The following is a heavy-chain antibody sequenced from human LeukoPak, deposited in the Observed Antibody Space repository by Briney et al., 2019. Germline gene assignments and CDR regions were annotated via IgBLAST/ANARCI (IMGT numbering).Heavy chain of an antibody. V-gene: IGHV3-9*01. D-gene: IGHD3-9*01. CDR3: AKQMGYFDWYFDY. CDR2: ISWNSGSI. Sequence: QPGGSLRLSCAASGFTFSSYAMSWVRQAPGKGLEWVSGISWNSGSIGYADSVRGRFTISRDNAKNSLYLQMNSLRAEDTALYYCAKQMGYFDWYFDYWGQGTLVTVSS. CDR1: GFTFSSYA. J-gene: IGHJ4*02.